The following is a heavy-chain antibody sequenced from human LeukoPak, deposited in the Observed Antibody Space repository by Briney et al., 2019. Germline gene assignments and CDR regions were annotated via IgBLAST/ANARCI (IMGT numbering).Heavy chain of an antibody. D-gene: IGHD2-2*01. J-gene: IGHJ4*02. CDR1: GYSFTSYW. Sequence: GESLRISCKGSGYSFTSYWISWVRQMPGKGLVWMGRIDPSDSYTNYSPSFQGHVTISADKSISTAYLQWSSLKASDTAMYYCARGERGYCSSTSCWAYFDYWGQGTLVTVSS. CDR3: ARGERGYCSSTSCWAYFDY. CDR2: IDPSDSYT. V-gene: IGHV5-10-1*01.